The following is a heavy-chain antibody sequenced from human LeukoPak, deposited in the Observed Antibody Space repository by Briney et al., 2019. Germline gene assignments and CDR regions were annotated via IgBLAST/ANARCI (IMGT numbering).Heavy chain of an antibody. D-gene: IGHD3-10*01. J-gene: IGHJ5*02. CDR1: GGSISSGDYY. CDR3: ARGYKRGFWFDP. Sequence: SETLSLTCTVSGGSISSGDYYWSWIRQPPGKGLEWIGYIYYSGSTYYNPSLKSRVTISVDTSKNQFSLKLSSVTAADTAVYYCARGYKRGFWFDPWGQGTLVTVSS. CDR2: IYYSGST. V-gene: IGHV4-30-4*01.